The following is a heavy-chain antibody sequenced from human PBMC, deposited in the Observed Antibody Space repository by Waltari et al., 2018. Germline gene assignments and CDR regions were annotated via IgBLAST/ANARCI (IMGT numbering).Heavy chain of an antibody. CDR3: AKDSRGYSGWVDY. CDR1: GFTFDDYA. Sequence: EVQLVESGGVVVQPGGSLRLSCAASGFTFDDYAMHWVRPAPGKGLEWVSLISWEGSTTSYADSVKGRFTISRDNSKNSLYPQMNSLRAEDNALYYCAKDSRGYSGWVDYWGQGTLVTVSS. D-gene: IGHD6-19*01. CDR2: ISWEGSTT. J-gene: IGHJ4*02. V-gene: IGHV3-43D*03.